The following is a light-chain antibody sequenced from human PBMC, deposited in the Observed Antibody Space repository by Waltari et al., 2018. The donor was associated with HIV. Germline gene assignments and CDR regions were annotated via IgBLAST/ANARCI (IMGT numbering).Light chain of an antibody. V-gene: IGLV2-14*01. CDR3: SSYTSSISYV. CDR2: EVS. CDR1: RSDVGGYNY. J-gene: IGLJ1*01. Sequence: QSALTQPAPVSGSPGQSITISCTGTRSDVGGYNYVSWYQQHPGKAPKLMIYEVSNRPSGVSNRFAGSKSGNTASLTISGLQAEDEADYYCSSYTSSISYVFGTGTKVTVL.